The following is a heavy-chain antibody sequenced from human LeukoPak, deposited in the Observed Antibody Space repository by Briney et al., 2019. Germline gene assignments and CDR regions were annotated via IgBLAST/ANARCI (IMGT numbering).Heavy chain of an antibody. V-gene: IGHV4-34*01. J-gene: IGHJ4*02. Sequence: SETLSLTCAFYGGSFSGYYWSWIRQPPGKGLEWIGEINHSGSTNYNPSLKSRVTISVDTSKNQFSLKLSSVTAADTAVYYCARVESMVRGVIFYWGQGTLVTVSS. CDR2: INHSGST. CDR1: GGSFSGYY. D-gene: IGHD3-10*01. CDR3: ARVESMVRGVIFY.